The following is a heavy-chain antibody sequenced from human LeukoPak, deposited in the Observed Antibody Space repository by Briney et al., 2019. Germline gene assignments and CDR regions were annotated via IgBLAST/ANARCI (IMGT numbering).Heavy chain of an antibody. V-gene: IGHV4-61*02. Sequence: SQTLSLTCTVSGGSISSDLYYWSWLRQPAGKGLEGVGRIYSSGTTNYNPSPKSRVTISIEKSKNQVSLMLNSVTAADTAVYYCAGGAYGSGSYAKWFDPWGQGTLVIVSS. CDR1: GGSISSDLYY. CDR2: IYSSGTT. CDR3: AGGAYGSGSYAKWFDP. J-gene: IGHJ5*02. D-gene: IGHD3-10*01.